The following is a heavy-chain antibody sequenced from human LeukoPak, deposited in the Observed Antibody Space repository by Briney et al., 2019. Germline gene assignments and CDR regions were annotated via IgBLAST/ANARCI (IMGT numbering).Heavy chain of an antibody. CDR3: AGSYYNAYFNY. V-gene: IGHV3-30*03. J-gene: IGHJ4*02. CDR2: ISYDGSKK. CDR1: GFTFSSFG. D-gene: IGHD3-10*01. Sequence: PGGSLRLSCAVSGFTFSSFGMHWVRQPPGKGLEWVALISYDGSKKNYADSVKGRFTISRDNSKNTLYLQMNSLRTEDTAVYSCAGSYYNAYFNYWGQGTLVTVSP.